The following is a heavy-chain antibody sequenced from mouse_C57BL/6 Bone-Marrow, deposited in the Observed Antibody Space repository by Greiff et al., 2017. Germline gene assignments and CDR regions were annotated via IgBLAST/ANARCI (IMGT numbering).Heavy chain of an antibody. CDR2: INPNYGTT. CDR1: GYSFTDYN. V-gene: IGHV1-39*01. D-gene: IGHD2-4*01. J-gene: IGHJ4*01. CDR3: ARGCDYDYAMDY. Sequence: QLQQSGPELVTPGASVKISCKASGYSFTDYNMNWVKQSNGKSLEWIGVINPNYGTTSYNQKIKGKATLTVDQSSSTAYMQLNSLTSEYSAVYYGARGCDYDYAMDYWGQGTSVTVSS.